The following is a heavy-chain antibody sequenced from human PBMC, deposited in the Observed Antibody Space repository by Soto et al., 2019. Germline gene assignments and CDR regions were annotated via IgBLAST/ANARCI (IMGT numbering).Heavy chain of an antibody. CDR3: ARDGTLYDSSGYYYLY. D-gene: IGHD3-22*01. J-gene: IGHJ4*02. Sequence: SVKVSCKASGGTFSRYAISWVRQAPGQGLEWMGGIIPLFAKANYAQRFQGRVTITADESTSTANMELSSLRSEDTAVYYCARDGTLYDSSGYYYLYWGQGTLVTVSS. CDR2: IIPLFAKA. V-gene: IGHV1-69*13. CDR1: GGTFSRYA.